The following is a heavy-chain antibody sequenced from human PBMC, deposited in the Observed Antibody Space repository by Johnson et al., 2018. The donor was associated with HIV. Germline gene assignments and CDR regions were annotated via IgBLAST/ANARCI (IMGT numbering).Heavy chain of an antibody. CDR2: IYWNGGRT. CDR3: ARNIAGAGRGAFDI. V-gene: IGHV3-20*04. D-gene: IGHD6-19*01. CDR1: GFTFDDYG. Sequence: VQLVESGGGVVRPGGSLRLSCAASGFTFDDYGMGWVRQVPGKGLDWVSGIYWNGGRTVYAASVKGRFTISRDNAKNTLYLQMNSLRAEDTAVYYCARNIAGAGRGAFDIWGQGTMVTVSS. J-gene: IGHJ3*02.